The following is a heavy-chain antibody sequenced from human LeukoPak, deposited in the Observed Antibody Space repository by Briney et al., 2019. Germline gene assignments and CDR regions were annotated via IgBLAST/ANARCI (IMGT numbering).Heavy chain of an antibody. CDR1: GFTFSSYG. Sequence: PGGSLRLSCAASGFTFSSYGMSWVRQAPGKGLEWVSAISGSGGSTYYADSVKGRFTISRDNSKNTLYLQMNSLRAEDTAVYYCARAAERYFDWFPAPFDYWGQRTLVTVSS. CDR3: ARAAERYFDWFPAPFDY. J-gene: IGHJ4*02. V-gene: IGHV3-23*01. CDR2: ISGSGGST. D-gene: IGHD3-9*01.